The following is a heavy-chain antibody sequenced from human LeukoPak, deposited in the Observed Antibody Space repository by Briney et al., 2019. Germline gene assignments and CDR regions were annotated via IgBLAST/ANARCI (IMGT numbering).Heavy chain of an antibody. CDR3: ARGHKARPFDLADYFDP. CDR2: INHSGST. V-gene: IGHV4-34*01. J-gene: IGHJ5*02. CDR1: GGSFSDYY. D-gene: IGHD6-6*01. Sequence: LETLSLTCAVYGGSFSDYYWNWIRQPPGKGLEWIGEINHSGSTNYNPSLRSRVTISVDTSKNQFSLKLSSVTAADTAVYYCARGHKARPFDLADYFDPWGQGTLVTVSS.